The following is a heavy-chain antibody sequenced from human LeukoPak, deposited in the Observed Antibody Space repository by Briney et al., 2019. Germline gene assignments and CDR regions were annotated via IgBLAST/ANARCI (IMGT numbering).Heavy chain of an antibody. V-gene: IGHV3-23*01. J-gene: IGHJ4*02. Sequence: PGGSLRLSCAASGFIFSNYGMNWVRQAPGKGLEWVSTISNSGDATYYADSVKGRFTISRDNSKNTLYLQMNSLRAEDTAVYYCAKAPPYKKYFDYWGQGTLVTVSS. CDR3: AKAPPYKKYFDY. CDR1: GFIFSNYG. D-gene: IGHD1-1*01. CDR2: ISNSGDAT.